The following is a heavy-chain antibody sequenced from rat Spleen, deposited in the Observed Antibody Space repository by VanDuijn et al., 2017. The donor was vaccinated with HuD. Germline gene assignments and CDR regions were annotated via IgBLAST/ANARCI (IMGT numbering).Heavy chain of an antibody. Sequence: EVQLVESGGGLVQPGRSLKLSCAASRFTFSDYNMAWVRQAPKKGLEWVATIIYDGGSTYYPDSVKGRFTISRDNAENTVYLQMNSLRSEDTATYYCAKWDYWGQGVMVTVSS. CDR1: RFTFSDYN. CDR3: AKWDY. V-gene: IGHV5-7*01. D-gene: IGHD1-1*01. J-gene: IGHJ2*01. CDR2: IIYDGGST.